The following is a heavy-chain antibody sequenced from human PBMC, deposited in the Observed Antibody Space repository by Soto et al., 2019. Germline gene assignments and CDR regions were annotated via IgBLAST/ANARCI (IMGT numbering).Heavy chain of an antibody. Sequence: SVKVSCKASGGTFSSYTISWVRQAPGQGLEWMGRIIPILGIANYAQKFQGRVTITADKSTSTAYMELSSLRSEDTAVYYCARGDCSGGSCYSVVDPNAWGDAFDIWGQGTMVTVSS. CDR3: ARGDCSGGSCYSVVDPNAWGDAFDI. CDR1: GGTFSSYT. CDR2: IIPILGIA. D-gene: IGHD2-15*01. J-gene: IGHJ3*02. V-gene: IGHV1-69*02.